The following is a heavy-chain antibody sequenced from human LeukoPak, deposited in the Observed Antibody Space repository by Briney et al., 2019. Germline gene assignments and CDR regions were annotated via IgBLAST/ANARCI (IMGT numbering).Heavy chain of an antibody. V-gene: IGHV3-30*04. D-gene: IGHD6-13*01. CDR1: GFTFSSYA. CDR3: ARGLGSSSWYNWFDP. Sequence: GGSLRLSCAASGFTFSSYAMHWVRQAPGKGLEWVAVISYDGSNKYYADSVKGRFTISRDNSKNTLYLQMNSPRAEDTAVYYCARGLGSSSWYNWFDPWGQGTLVTVSS. CDR2: ISYDGSNK. J-gene: IGHJ5*02.